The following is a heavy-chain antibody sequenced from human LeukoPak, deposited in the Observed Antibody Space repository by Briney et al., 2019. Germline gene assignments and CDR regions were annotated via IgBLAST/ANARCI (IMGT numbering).Heavy chain of an antibody. CDR1: GFTFSSYG. V-gene: IGHV3-30*02. Sequence: GGSLRLSCAASGFTFSSYGMHWVRQAPGKGLEWVAFIRYDGSNKYYADSVKGRFTVSRDNSKNTLYLQMNSLRAEDTAVYYCAKDRDGFWSGYYITDYWGQGTLVTVSS. J-gene: IGHJ4*02. CDR2: IRYDGSNK. D-gene: IGHD3-3*01. CDR3: AKDRDGFWSGYYITDY.